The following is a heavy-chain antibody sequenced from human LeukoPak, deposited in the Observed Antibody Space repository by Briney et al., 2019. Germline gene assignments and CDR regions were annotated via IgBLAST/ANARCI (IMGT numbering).Heavy chain of an antibody. CDR1: GDSISSYY. CDR2: IYTSGST. V-gene: IGHV4-4*07. CDR3: ARDSHYSSSSNYYYYYTNV. D-gene: IGHD6-6*01. J-gene: IGHJ6*03. Sequence: SETLSLTCTVSGDSISSYYWSWIRQPAGKGLEWIGHIYTSGSTNYNPSLKSRVTISMDTSENQFSLKLTSVTAADTAVYFCARDSHYSSSSNYYYYYTNVWGKGTTVTVSS.